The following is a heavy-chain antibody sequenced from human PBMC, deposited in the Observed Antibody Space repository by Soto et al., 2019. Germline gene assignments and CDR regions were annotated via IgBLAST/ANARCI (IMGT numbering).Heavy chain of an antibody. Sequence: QVQLQQWGAGLLKPSETLSLTCAVYGGSFSAYYWSWIRQPPGKGLEWIGEINHSGSTTYNPSLKSRVTISVDRSKNQFSLKLRSVTAADTALYYCARGVGYAGVDYWGQGTLVTVSS. CDR3: ARGVGYAGVDY. CDR1: GGSFSAYY. CDR2: INHSGST. V-gene: IGHV4-34*01. J-gene: IGHJ4*02. D-gene: IGHD5-12*01.